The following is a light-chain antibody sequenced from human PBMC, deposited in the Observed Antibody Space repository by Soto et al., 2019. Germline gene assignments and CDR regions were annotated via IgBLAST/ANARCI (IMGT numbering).Light chain of an antibody. Sequence: DIQMTQSPSSLSASVGDEVTITCRASQTIMTYLNWYQLKPGKPPRLLIYASTRATGVPTRFSGSGSGTEFTLTISSLQSEDLAVYHCQQYNKWPQTFGQGTKVDIK. J-gene: IGKJ1*01. CDR3: QQYNKWPQT. CDR2: AST. V-gene: IGKV1-39*01. CDR1: QTIMTY.